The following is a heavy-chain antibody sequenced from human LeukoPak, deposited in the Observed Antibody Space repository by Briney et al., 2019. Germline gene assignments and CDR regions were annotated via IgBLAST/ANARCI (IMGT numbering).Heavy chain of an antibody. CDR2: IKQDGSEK. D-gene: IGHD3-10*01. J-gene: IGHJ4*02. CDR1: GFTFSSYW. CDR3: ARDLPPYYGSGSYPAWNDY. Sequence: GGSLRLSCAASGFTFSSYWMSWVRQAPGKGLEWVANIKQDGSEKYYVDSVKGRFTISRDNAKNSLYLQMNSLRAEDTAVYYCARDLPPYYGSGSYPAWNDYWGQGTLVTVSS. V-gene: IGHV3-7*03.